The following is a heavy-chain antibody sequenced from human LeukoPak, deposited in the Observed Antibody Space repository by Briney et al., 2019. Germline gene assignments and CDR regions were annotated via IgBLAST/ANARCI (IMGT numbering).Heavy chain of an antibody. J-gene: IGHJ4*02. V-gene: IGHV3-7*01. CDR2: IKNDGSEE. CDR1: GFTFSRYW. CDR3: ARAIRGSAVDTGDR. Sequence: GGSLTLSCAASGFTFSRYWMRWVRQPPGKGLEGVANIKNDGSEEYYVDSVKGRFTISRDNAKNSLFLQMNSRTVEDTAVYYCARAIRGSAVDTGDRWGQGTLDTVSS. D-gene: IGHD3-10*01.